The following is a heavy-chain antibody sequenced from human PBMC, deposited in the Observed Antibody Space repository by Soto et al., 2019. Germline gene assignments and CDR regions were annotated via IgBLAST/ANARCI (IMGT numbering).Heavy chain of an antibody. D-gene: IGHD2-2*02. J-gene: IGHJ4*02. V-gene: IGHV3-21*04. Sequence: GSLRLSCAASGFTFTRYSMNWVRQAPGKGLEWVSSISSTTNYIYYGDSMKGRFTISRDNAKNSLYLEMNSLRAEDTAIYYCAKLSYTTCYNVLDYWGQGTRVTVSS. CDR1: GFTFTRYS. CDR2: ISSTTNYI. CDR3: AKLSYTTCYNVLDY.